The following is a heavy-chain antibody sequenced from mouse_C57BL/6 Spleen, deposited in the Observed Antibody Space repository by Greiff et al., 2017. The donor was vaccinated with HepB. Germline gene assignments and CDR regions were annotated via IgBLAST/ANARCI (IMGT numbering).Heavy chain of an antibody. D-gene: IGHD1-1*01. CDR2: ISYDGSN. CDR1: GYSITSGYY. Sequence: VQLKESGPGLVKPSQSLSLTCSVTGYSITSGYYWNWIRQFPGNKLEWMGYISYDGSNNYNPSLKNRISITRDTSKNQFFLKLNSVTTEDTATYYCARGRHYYGSSWFAYWGQGTLVTVSA. CDR3: ARGRHYYGSSWFAY. V-gene: IGHV3-6*01. J-gene: IGHJ3*01.